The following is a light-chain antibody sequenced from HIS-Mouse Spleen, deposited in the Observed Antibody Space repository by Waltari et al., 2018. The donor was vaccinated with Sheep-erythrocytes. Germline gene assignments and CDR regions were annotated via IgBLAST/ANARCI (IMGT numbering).Light chain of an antibody. J-gene: IGKJ5*01. CDR3: QQYNNWPPIT. V-gene: IGKV3-15*01. CDR1: QSVSSN. Sequence: IVMTQSPATLSVSPGERANLSCRASQSVSSNLAWYQQKPGPAPRLLIYGASTRATGIPARFSGSGSGTEFTLTISSMQSEDFAVYYCQQYNNWPPITFGQGTRLEIK. CDR2: GAS.